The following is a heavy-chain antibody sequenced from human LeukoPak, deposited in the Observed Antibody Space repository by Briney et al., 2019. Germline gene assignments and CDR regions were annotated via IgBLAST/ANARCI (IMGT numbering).Heavy chain of an antibody. V-gene: IGHV4-39*07. CDR2: MYYSSGNT. CDR1: GGSISSSTYY. J-gene: IGHJ5*02. Sequence: PSETLSLTCTVSGGSISSSTYYWGWIRQPPGKGLEWIGSMYYSSGNTYYNPSLKSRVTISVDTSKNQFSLKLSSVTAADTAVYYYARGRGEGRGIAMVRGVRAPSYNWFDPWGHGTQVTVSS. D-gene: IGHD3-10*01. CDR3: ARGRGEGRGIAMVRGVRAPSYNWFDP.